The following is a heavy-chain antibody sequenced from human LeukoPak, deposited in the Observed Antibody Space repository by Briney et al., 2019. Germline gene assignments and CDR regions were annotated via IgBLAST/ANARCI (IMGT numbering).Heavy chain of an antibody. D-gene: IGHD3-9*01. V-gene: IGHV1-2*02. J-gene: IGHJ4*02. Sequence: ASVKVSCKASGYTFTSYYMHWVRQAPGQGLEWMGWINPNSGGTNYAQKFQGRVTMTRDTSISTAYMELSRLRSDDTAVYYCARDLGILTGLTDYWGQGTLVTVSS. CDR1: GYTFTSYY. CDR2: INPNSGGT. CDR3: ARDLGILTGLTDY.